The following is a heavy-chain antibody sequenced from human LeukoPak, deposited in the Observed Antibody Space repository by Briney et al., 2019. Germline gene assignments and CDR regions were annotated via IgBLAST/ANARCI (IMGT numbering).Heavy chain of an antibody. V-gene: IGHV3-7*04. CDR1: GFTFSSYW. D-gene: IGHD3-10*01. J-gene: IGHJ4*02. Sequence: GGSLRLSCAASGFTFSSYWMSWVRQAPGKGLEWVANLKQDGSEKYYVDSVKGRFTISRDNAKNSLYLQMNSLRAEDTAVYYCASDREYYYGSGSFDYWGQGTLVTVSS. CDR3: ASDREYYYGSGSFDY. CDR2: LKQDGSEK.